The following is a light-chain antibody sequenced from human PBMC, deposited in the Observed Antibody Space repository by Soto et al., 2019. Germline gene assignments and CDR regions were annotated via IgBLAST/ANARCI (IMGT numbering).Light chain of an antibody. V-gene: IGLV2-14*01. CDR3: SSFTSINTWV. CDR2: EVS. CDR1: SSDVGGYNY. Sequence: QSVLTQPASVSGSPGQSITISCTGTSSDVGGYNYVSWYQQHPGKAPKLMIYEVSNRPSGVSNRFSGSKSGNTASLTISGLQAEDEADYYCSSFTSINTWVFSGGTKLTVL. J-gene: IGLJ3*02.